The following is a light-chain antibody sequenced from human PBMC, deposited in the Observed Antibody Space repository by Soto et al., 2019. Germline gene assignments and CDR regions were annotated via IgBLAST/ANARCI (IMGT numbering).Light chain of an antibody. CDR1: HPININ. CDR2: DAT. V-gene: IGKV1-16*01. Sequence: DIQMTQSPSSLSASVGDRVTITCRASHPININLVWFQQKPGKAPKSLIYDATHLQSGVPSRFSGSGGGADFTLTIGSLQPEDVATYYCQHYQRYPPSFGGGTKLEIK. CDR3: QHYQRYPPS. J-gene: IGKJ4*01.